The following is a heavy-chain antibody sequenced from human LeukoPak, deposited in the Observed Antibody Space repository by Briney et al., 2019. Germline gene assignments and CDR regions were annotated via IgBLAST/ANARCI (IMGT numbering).Heavy chain of an antibody. CDR2: IYYSGST. Sequence: SETLSLTCTVSGGSISSGGYYWSWIGQHPGKGLERIGYIYYSGSTYYNPSLKSRVTISVDTSKNQFSLKLSSVTAADTAVYYCARGPVRRYFVQSRSGRWFDPWGQGTLVTVSS. V-gene: IGHV4-31*03. CDR1: GGSISSGGYY. CDR3: ARGPVRRYFVQSRSGRWFDP. D-gene: IGHD3-9*01. J-gene: IGHJ5*02.